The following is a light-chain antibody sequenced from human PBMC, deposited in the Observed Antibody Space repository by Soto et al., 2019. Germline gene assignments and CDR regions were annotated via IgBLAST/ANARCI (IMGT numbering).Light chain of an antibody. Sequence: QSALTPPASVSGSPGQSITISCTGTSSDIVYCAFVSWYQQHPGKAPNLMIYEVNNRPSVVSTRFSGSRSGNKASLTICGLRAEDEADYYCSSYTSSSTIHVFGPGTEVTVL. CDR3: SSYTSSSTIHV. CDR1: SSDIVYCAF. J-gene: IGLJ1*01. CDR2: EVN. V-gene: IGLV2-14*01.